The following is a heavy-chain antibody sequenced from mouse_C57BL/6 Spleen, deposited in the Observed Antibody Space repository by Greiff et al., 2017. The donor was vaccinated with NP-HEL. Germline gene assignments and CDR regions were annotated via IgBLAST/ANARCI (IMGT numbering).Heavy chain of an antibody. CDR1: GYSITSGYY. CDR2: ISYDGSN. J-gene: IGHJ1*03. CDR3: ARGRDYYGSSYGDWYFDV. D-gene: IGHD1-1*01. V-gene: IGHV3-6*01. Sequence: VQLKQSGPGLVKPSQSLSLTCSVTGYSITSGYYWNWIRQFPGNKLEWMGYISYDGSNNYNPSLKNRISITRDTSKNQFFLKLNSVTTEDTATYYCARGRDYYGSSYGDWYFDVWGTGTTVTVSS.